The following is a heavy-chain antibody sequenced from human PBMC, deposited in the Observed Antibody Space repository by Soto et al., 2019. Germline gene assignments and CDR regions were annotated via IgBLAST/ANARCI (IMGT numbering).Heavy chain of an antibody. J-gene: IGHJ4*02. V-gene: IGHV4-59*01. CDR1: GGSISTYF. D-gene: IGHD6-19*01. CDR3: ARARIAMAAIDY. CDR2: VYYTGRT. Sequence: QVQLQESGPGLVKPSETLSLTCTVSGGSISTYFWSWIRQPPGRGLEWIGYVYYTGRTNYNPSLKRRVTMSVDTSKNQFSLPLTSVTAADTAIYYCARARIAMAAIDYWGQGTLVTVSS.